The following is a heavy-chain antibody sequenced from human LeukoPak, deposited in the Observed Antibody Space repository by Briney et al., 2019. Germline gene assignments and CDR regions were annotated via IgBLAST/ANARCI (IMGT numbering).Heavy chain of an antibody. J-gene: IGHJ4*02. CDR1: GGSFSGYY. Sequence: SETLSLTCAVYGGSFSGYYWSWIRQPPGKGLEWIGEINHSGSTNYNPSLKSRVTISVDTSKNQFSLKLSSVTAADTAVYYCARLDYDILTGAEGYWGQGTLVTVSS. CDR3: ARLDYDILTGAEGY. V-gene: IGHV4-34*01. D-gene: IGHD3-9*01. CDR2: INHSGST.